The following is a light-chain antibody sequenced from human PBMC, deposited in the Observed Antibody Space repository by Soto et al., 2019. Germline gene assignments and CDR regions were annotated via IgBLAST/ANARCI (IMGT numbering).Light chain of an antibody. V-gene: IGKV3-11*01. J-gene: IGKJ4*01. Sequence: EIVLTQSPATLSLSPGERATLSCRASQSLSSYLAWYHQKPGQAPRLLIYDASNRAAGIPARFRGSASGADFTLTISIREPEDFAIYYGQQRYNSPLAFGGGNKLVIK. CDR1: QSLSSY. CDR3: QQRYNSPLA. CDR2: DAS.